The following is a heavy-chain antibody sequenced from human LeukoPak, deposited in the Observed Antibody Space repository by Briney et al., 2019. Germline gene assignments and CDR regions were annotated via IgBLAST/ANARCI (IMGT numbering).Heavy chain of an antibody. Sequence: RGESLKISCKGSGYSFTNYWIGWVRQMPGKGLEWVAMINPDDTNIAYSPSFQGQVTISADRSISTAYLQWSSLKASDTAMYYCARPRRAERDEDFWGQGTLVTVSS. CDR1: GYSFTNYW. CDR2: INPDDTNI. J-gene: IGHJ4*02. D-gene: IGHD1-1*01. V-gene: IGHV5-51*01. CDR3: ARPRRAERDEDF.